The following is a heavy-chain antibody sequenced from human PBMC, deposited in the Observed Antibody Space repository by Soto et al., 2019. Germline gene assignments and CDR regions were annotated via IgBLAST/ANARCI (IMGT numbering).Heavy chain of an antibody. J-gene: IGHJ6*02. CDR2: IYYSGST. V-gene: IGHV4-30-4*01. CDR3: NRAATRFSYYYGMDV. Sequence: QVQLQESGPGLVKPSQTLSLTCTVSGGSISSGDYYWSWIRQPPGKGLEWIGYIYYSGSTYYNPSLKSRVTISVDTSKNQFSLKLSSVTAADTAVYYCNRAATRFSYYYGMDVWGQGTTVTVSS. D-gene: IGHD3-3*01. CDR1: GGSISSGDYY.